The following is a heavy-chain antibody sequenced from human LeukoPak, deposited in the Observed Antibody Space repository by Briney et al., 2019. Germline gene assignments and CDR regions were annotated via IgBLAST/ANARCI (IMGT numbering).Heavy chain of an antibody. V-gene: IGHV3-30*03. CDR3: ARAIPLTSRAVSY. CDR1: GFIFCNYG. Sequence: GKSLTLSCAASGFIFCNYGMHWVRQAPGKGLEWVAVVSYDGSNKYYADSVKGRFTISRDNAKNSLYLQMNSLRAEDTAVYYCARAIPLTSRAVSYWGQGTLVTVSS. CDR2: VSYDGSNK. J-gene: IGHJ4*02. D-gene: IGHD3-10*01.